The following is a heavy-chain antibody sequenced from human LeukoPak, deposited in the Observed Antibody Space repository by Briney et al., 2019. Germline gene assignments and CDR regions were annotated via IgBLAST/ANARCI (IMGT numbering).Heavy chain of an antibody. CDR3: ARGVYIAAAQYAY. CDR2: IYYSGST. V-gene: IGHV4-59*01. D-gene: IGHD6-13*01. Sequence: PSETLSLTCTVSGGSISSYRWSWIRQPPGKGLEWIGYIYYSGSTNYNPSPKSRVTISVDTSKNQFSLKLSSVTAADTAVYYCARGVYIAAAQYAYWGQGTLVTVSS. CDR1: GGSISSYR. J-gene: IGHJ4*02.